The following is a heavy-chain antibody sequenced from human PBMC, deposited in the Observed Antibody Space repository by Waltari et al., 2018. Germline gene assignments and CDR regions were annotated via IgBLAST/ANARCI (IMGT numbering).Heavy chain of an antibody. CDR1: GFTFSRHA. J-gene: IGHJ4*02. D-gene: IGHD3-9*01. CDR2: ISGSGDSV. Sequence: ELQLLEAGGGLVQPGGSLRLSCGASGFTFSRHAMSWVRQAPGKGLEWVSAISGSGDSVFYAESVKGRFTVSRDNSKNTLFLEMNSLRAEDTAVNFCARDWRRSLEYLDWLLFALDYWGQGTLVTVSS. CDR3: ARDWRRSLEYLDWLLFALDY. V-gene: IGHV3-23*01.